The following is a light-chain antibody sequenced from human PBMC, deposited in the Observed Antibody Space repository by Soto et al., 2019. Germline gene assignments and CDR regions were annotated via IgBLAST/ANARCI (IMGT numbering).Light chain of an antibody. CDR1: SSDVGGFYS. CDR3: CSYAGRYTYVV. J-gene: IGLJ2*01. V-gene: IGLV2-14*01. Sequence: QSVLTQPASVSGSPGQSITISCTGTSSDVGGFYSVSWYRRHPGKAPKLIIYGVTNRPSGVSNRFSGSKSGNTASLTISGLQPEDEGEYYCCSYAGRYTYVVFGGGTKVTVL. CDR2: GVT.